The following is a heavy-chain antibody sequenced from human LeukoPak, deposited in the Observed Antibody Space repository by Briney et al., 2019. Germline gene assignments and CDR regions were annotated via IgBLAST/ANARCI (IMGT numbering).Heavy chain of an antibody. CDR3: ARVRYSSTYTDY. V-gene: IGHV4-30-2*01. CDR1: GVSISSGGYS. J-gene: IGHJ4*02. CDR2: IYHSGST. Sequence: SETLSLTCAVSGVSISSGGYSWSWIRQPPGKGLEWIGYIYHSGSTYYNPSLKSRVTISVDRSKNQFSLKLSSVTAADTAVYYCARVRYSSTYTDYWGQGTLVTVSS. D-gene: IGHD6-6*01.